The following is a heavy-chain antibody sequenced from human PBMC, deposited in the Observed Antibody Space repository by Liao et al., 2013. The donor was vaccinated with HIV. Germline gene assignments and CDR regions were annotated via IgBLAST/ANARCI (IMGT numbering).Heavy chain of an antibody. Sequence: QLQLQESGPRLVKPSETMSLICSVSGGSISGSPWHWAWIRQPPGKGLEWLGSVHSSGATHYLPSLNGRLTVSLDPSQNRYYLTLTSATAADSGTYYCARGPYWGQGILVTVSS. CDR1: GGSISGSPWH. CDR2: VHSSGAT. CDR3: ARGPY. V-gene: IGHV4-39*07. J-gene: IGHJ4*02.